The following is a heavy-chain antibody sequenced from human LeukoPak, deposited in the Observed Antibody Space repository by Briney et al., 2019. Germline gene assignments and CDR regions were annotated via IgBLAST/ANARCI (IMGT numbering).Heavy chain of an antibody. CDR2: ISNDGSRK. CDR3: ARAALDAFDI. V-gene: IGHV3-30*03. CDR1: GFTFSRHG. J-gene: IGHJ3*02. Sequence: GGSLRLSCAPSGFTFSRHGMHWVRQAPGKGLEWVAIISNDGSRKYYAHSVEGRFTISRDNAKNSLYLQMNSLRAEDTAVYYCARAALDAFDIWGQGTMVTVSS.